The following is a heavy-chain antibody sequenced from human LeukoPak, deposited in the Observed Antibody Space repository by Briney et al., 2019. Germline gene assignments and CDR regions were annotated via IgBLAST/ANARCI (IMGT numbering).Heavy chain of an antibody. CDR3: AKDLYYYGSGAQGPSGDY. CDR1: GFTFSSYA. D-gene: IGHD3-10*01. CDR2: ISGSDGST. Sequence: GGSLRLSCAASGFTFSSYAMSWVRQAPGKGLEWVSAISGSDGSTYYADSVKGRFTISRDNSKNTLYLQMNSLRAEDTAVYYCAKDLYYYGSGAQGPSGDYWGQGTLVTVSS. J-gene: IGHJ4*02. V-gene: IGHV3-23*01.